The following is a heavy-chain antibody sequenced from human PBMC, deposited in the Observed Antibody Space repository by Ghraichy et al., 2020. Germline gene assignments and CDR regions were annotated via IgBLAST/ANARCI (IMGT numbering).Heavy chain of an antibody. Sequence: GASLRLSCAVSGFTFSNYAMSWVRQAPGKGLEWVSAISGSGVSTYYADSVEGRFTISRDNSKNTLYLQMNSLRAEDTAVYFCAKGLGGDYCTSTSCYEPYYYYGMDVWGQGTTVTVSS. CDR2: ISGSGVST. CDR1: GFTFSNYA. CDR3: AKGLGGDYCTSTSCYEPYYYYGMDV. V-gene: IGHV3-23*01. D-gene: IGHD2-2*01. J-gene: IGHJ6*02.